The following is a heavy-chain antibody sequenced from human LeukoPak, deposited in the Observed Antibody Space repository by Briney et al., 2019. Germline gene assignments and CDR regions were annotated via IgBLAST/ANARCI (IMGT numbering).Heavy chain of an antibody. V-gene: IGHV3-9*03. J-gene: IGHJ5*02. D-gene: IGHD1-26*01. CDR1: GFTFDDYA. CDR3: AKGNSGSYSQDWFDP. CDR2: ISWNSGTI. Sequence: PGGSLRLSCAASGFTFDDYAMHWVRQAPGKGPEWVSGISWNSGTIGYADSVKGRFTISRDNAKNSLYLQMNSLRPEDMALYYCAKGNSGSYSQDWFDPWGQGTLVTVSS.